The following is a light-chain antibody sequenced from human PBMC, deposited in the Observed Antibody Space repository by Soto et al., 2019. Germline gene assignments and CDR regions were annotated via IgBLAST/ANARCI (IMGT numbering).Light chain of an antibody. CDR3: QQYYRWRT. CDR2: GAS. CDR1: QSISSS. Sequence: EIVMMQSPATLSVSPGDRATLSCRASQSISSSLAWYQHKPGQAPRLLIYGASTRATGVSARFSGSGSGTEFTLTISNLRSEDFAVYYCQQYYRWRTFGQGTKVEF. V-gene: IGKV3-15*01. J-gene: IGKJ1*01.